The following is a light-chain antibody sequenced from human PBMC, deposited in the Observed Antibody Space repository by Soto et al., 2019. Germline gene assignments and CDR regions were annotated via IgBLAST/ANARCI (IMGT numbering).Light chain of an antibody. Sequence: DIQMTQSPSTLSASVGDRVTITCRASQGISSWLAWYQQKPGKAPKLLIYKASSLESGVPSRFSGSGSGTEFTVTISSLQPDDFATYYCQQYNSYWTCGQGTKVAIK. CDR2: KAS. V-gene: IGKV1-5*03. CDR1: QGISSW. CDR3: QQYNSYWT. J-gene: IGKJ1*01.